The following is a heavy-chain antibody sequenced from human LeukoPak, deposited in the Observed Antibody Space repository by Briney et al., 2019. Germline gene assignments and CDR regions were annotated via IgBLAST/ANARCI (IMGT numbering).Heavy chain of an antibody. CDR1: GFTFSSYE. Sequence: PGGSLRLSCAASGFTFSSYEMNWVRQAPGKGLEWVSYISASGNTIYYADSVKGRFTISRDNAKTSLHLQMNSLRADDTAVYYCARDLNGDYPEDSLDIWGPGTMVTVSS. V-gene: IGHV3-48*03. J-gene: IGHJ3*02. CDR2: ISASGNTI. CDR3: ARDLNGDYPEDSLDI. D-gene: IGHD4-17*01.